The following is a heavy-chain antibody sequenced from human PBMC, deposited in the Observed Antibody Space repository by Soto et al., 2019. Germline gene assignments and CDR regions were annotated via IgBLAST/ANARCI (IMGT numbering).Heavy chain of an antibody. CDR2: ISWNSGSI. J-gene: IGHJ3*02. V-gene: IGHV3-9*01. D-gene: IGHD3-22*01. Sequence: GGSLRLSCAASGFTFDDYAMHWVRQAPGKGLEWVSGISWNSGSIGYADSVKGRFTISRDNAKNSLYLQMNSLRAEDTALYYCEKDIADSSSRGDFDIWGQGTMVTVSS. CDR3: EKDIADSSSRGDFDI. CDR1: GFTFDDYA.